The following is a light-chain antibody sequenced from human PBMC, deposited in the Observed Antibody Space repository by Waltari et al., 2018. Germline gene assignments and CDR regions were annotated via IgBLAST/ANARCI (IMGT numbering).Light chain of an antibody. CDR3: LQYGRSPKT. Sequence: EIVLTQSPGTLSLSPGERATLSCRASQSVGGSYLAWYQQKPGQAPRLLIYDASSPATGIPVRFSGSGSGTDFTLTISRLEPEDLAVYFCLQYGRSPKTFGQGTKVEIK. V-gene: IGKV3-20*01. J-gene: IGKJ1*01. CDR1: QSVGGSY. CDR2: DAS.